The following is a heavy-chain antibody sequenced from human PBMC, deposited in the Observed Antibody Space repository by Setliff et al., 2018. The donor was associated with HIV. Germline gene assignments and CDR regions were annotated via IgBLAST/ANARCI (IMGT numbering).Heavy chain of an antibody. CDR2: IRSDGSNK. D-gene: IGHD4-17*01. J-gene: IGHJ4*02. CDR3: ARSPYGGNPYLFDF. CDR1: GLTFSNCG. V-gene: IGHV3-30*02. Sequence: GGSLRLSCATSGLTFSNCGMHWVRQAPGKGLEWVASIRSDGSNKYYADSVTGRFTIFKDSSKNTLYLQMSSLRADDTAVYYCARSPYGGNPYLFDFWGQGTLVTVSS.